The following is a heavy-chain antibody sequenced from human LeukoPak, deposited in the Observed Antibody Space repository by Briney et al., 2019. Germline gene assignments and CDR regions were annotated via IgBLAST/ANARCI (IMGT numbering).Heavy chain of an antibody. D-gene: IGHD3-9*01. CDR3: ARLDYDILTGYYAGGLAGGMDV. CDR2: IYPGDSDT. CDR1: GYSFTSYW. J-gene: IGHJ6*02. Sequence: GESLKISCKGSGYSFTSYWIGWVRQMPGKGLEWMGIIYPGDSDTRYSPSFQGQVTISADKSISTAYLQWSSLKASDTAMYYCARLDYDILTGYYAGGLAGGMDVWGQGTTVTVSS. V-gene: IGHV5-51*01.